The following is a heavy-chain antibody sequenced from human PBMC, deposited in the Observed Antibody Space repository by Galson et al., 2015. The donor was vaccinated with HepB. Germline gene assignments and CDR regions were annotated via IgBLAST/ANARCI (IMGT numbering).Heavy chain of an antibody. CDR2: IWYDGSNK. V-gene: IGHV3-33*01. D-gene: IGHD2-2*01. CDR3: ARDPLTSTSAFDY. J-gene: IGHJ4*02. CDR1: GFNCSNYG. Sequence: LRLSCAASGFNCSNYGMHWVRQAPGKVLEWVAVIWYDGSNKYYRDSVKGRFTMSRDNSKNTLYLQMNSLRAEDTAVYYCARDPLTSTSAFDYWGRGTLVTVSS.